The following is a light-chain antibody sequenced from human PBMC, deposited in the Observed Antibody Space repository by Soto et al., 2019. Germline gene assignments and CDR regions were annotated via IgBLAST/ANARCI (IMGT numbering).Light chain of an antibody. Sequence: ALTQPPSASGSPGQSVSISCTGSSSNVGGYNYVSWYQQHPGKAPRLIIYEVDKRPSGVPDRFSGSKAGSTASPTVSGLQADDEADYYCWSYAGRNTYVFGPGTKVTVL. V-gene: IGLV2-8*01. CDR2: EVD. CDR3: WSYAGRNTYV. J-gene: IGLJ1*01. CDR1: SSNVGGYNY.